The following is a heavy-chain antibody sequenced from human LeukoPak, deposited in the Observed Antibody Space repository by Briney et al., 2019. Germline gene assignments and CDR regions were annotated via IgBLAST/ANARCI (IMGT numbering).Heavy chain of an antibody. CDR1: GFAFSNYA. Sequence: PGGSLRLSCAASGFAFSNYAMSWVRQAPGKGLEWVSTIRGSGGNTYYADSVKGRFTISRDNSKNTLYLQMNSLRAEDTAVYFCAKDRVTYYSGGFDYWGQGTLLTVSS. V-gene: IGHV3-23*01. CDR3: AKDRVTYYSGGFDY. J-gene: IGHJ4*02. D-gene: IGHD3-10*01. CDR2: IRGSGGNT.